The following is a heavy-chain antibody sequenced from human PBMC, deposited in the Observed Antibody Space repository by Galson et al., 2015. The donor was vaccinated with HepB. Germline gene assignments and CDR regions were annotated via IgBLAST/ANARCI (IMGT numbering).Heavy chain of an antibody. J-gene: IGHJ3*02. D-gene: IGHD5-18*01. CDR2: IWYDGSNK. CDR1: GFTFSSYG. CDR3: AREPLERATIGYSYGYNAFDI. Sequence: SLRLSCAASGFTFSSYGMHWVRQAPGKGLEWVAVIWYDGSNKYYADSVKGRFTISRDNSKNTLYLQMNSLRAEDTAVYYCAREPLERATIGYSYGYNAFDIWGQGTMVTVSS. V-gene: IGHV3-33*01.